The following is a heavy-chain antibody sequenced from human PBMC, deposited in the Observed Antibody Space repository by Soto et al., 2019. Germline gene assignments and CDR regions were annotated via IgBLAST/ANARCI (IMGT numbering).Heavy chain of an antibody. J-gene: IGHJ3*02. CDR1: GFTFGIYS. CDR3: ARVPTGEMATVFQAFDI. CDR2: ISASGVST. V-gene: IGHV3-23*01. D-gene: IGHD4-4*01. Sequence: GGSLSLSCSASGFTFGIYSMSWVRQAPGKGLEWVSAISASGVSTYYADSVKGRFAVSRDNSKSTLYLQMNSLRDEDTAVYYCARVPTGEMATVFQAFDIWGQGTMVTVSS.